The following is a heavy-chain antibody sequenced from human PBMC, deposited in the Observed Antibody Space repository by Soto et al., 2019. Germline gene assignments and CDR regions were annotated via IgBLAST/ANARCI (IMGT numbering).Heavy chain of an antibody. J-gene: IGHJ1*01. CDR3: ARGPRMYCGGDCYCYFQH. D-gene: IGHD2-21*02. V-gene: IGHV3-30-3*01. CDR2: ISYDGSNK. Sequence: QVQLVESGGGVVQPGRSLRLSCAASGFTFSSYAMHWVRQAPGKGLEWVAVISYDGSNKYYADSVKGRFTISRDNSKNTLYLQMNSLGGEDTAVYYCARGPRMYCGGDCYCYFQHWGQGTLVTVSS. CDR1: GFTFSSYA.